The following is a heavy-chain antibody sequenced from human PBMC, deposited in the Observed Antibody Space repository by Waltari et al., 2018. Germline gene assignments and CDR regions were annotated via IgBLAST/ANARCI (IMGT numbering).Heavy chain of an antibody. CDR2: ISYNGRNI. Sequence: VQLVESGGGVVQPGRFLSLPWSAFEFTFSSYSRHWVRQAPGKGLEWVEVISYNGRNIYYVDSVKGRFTISRDNSKRTLYLQMNSLRAEDTAVYYCARDYCDRTNCHGMDVWGQGTTVTVSS. D-gene: IGHD3-22*01. CDR1: EFTFSSYS. CDR3: ARDYCDRTNCHGMDV. V-gene: IGHV3-30*04. J-gene: IGHJ6*02.